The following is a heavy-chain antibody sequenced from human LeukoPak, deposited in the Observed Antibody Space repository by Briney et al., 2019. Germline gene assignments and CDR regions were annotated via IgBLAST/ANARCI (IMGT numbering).Heavy chain of an antibody. CDR1: GFTFSSYS. CDR2: ISSSSSYI. J-gene: IGHJ4*02. D-gene: IGHD3-22*01. CDR3: ARAHREANYYDSSGYYLKPYYFDY. Sequence: PGGSLRLSCAASGFTFSSYSMNWVRQAPGKGLEWVSSISSSSSYIYYADSVKGRFTISRDNAKNSLYLQMNSLRAEDTAVYYSARAHREANYYDSSGYYLKPYYFDYWGQGTLVTVSS. V-gene: IGHV3-21*01.